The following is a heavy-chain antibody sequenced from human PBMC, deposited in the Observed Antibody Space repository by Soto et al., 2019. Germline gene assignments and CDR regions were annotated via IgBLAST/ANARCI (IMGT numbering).Heavy chain of an antibody. V-gene: IGHV3-48*01. D-gene: IGHD6-25*01. J-gene: IGHJ4*02. CDR3: ARDSGFNYFDY. CDR1: GFTFSSYS. CDR2: ISSSSSTI. Sequence: EVQLVESGGGLVQPGGSLRLSCAASGFTFSSYSMNWVRQAPGKGLEWVSYISSSSSTIYYPDSVKGRFTISRDNAKNSLYLQMNSLRAEDTAVYYCARDSGFNYFDYWGQGTLVTVSS.